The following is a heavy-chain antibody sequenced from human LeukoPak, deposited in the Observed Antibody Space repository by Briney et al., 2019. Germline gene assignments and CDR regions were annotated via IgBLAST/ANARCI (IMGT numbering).Heavy chain of an antibody. D-gene: IGHD6-19*01. J-gene: IGHJ4*02. V-gene: IGHV3-23*01. CDR1: GFTFSSYG. Sequence: PGGSLRLSCAASGFTFSSYGMHWVRQAPGKGLEWVSAISGSGGSTNYADSVKGRFTISRDNSKNTLFLQMNSLRAEDTAVFYCAKGPSTVAGTLWDYFDYWGQGTLVTVSS. CDR2: ISGSGGST. CDR3: AKGPSTVAGTLWDYFDY.